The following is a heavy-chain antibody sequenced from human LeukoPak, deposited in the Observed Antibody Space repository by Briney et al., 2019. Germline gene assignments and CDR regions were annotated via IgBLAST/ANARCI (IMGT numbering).Heavy chain of an antibody. Sequence: GGSLRLSCAASGFTFSNAWMSWVRQAPGKGLEWVGRIKSKTDGGTTDYAAPVKGRFTISRDDSENTLYLQMNSLKTEDTAVYYCTTDKVTMVRSLFDYWGQGTLVTVSS. V-gene: IGHV3-15*01. CDR2: IKSKTDGGTT. J-gene: IGHJ4*02. D-gene: IGHD3-10*01. CDR1: GFTFSNAW. CDR3: TTDKVTMVRSLFDY.